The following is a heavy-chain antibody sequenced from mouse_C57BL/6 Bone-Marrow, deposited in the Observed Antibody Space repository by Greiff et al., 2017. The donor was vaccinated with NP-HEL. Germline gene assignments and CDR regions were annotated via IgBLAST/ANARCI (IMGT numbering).Heavy chain of an antibody. CDR1: GYTFTDYY. Sequence: EVKLVESGPVLVKPGASVKMSCKASGYTFTDYYMNWVKQSHGKSLEWIGVINPYNGGTSYNQKFKGKATLTVDKSSSTAYMELNSLTSEDSAVYYCARLDYDYLFAYWGQGTLVTVSA. CDR2: INPYNGGT. V-gene: IGHV1-19*01. CDR3: ARLDYDYLFAY. J-gene: IGHJ3*01. D-gene: IGHD2-4*01.